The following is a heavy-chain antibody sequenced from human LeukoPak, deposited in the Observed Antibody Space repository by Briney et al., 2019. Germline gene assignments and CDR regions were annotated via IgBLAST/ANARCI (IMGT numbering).Heavy chain of an antibody. V-gene: IGHV1-24*01. CDR3: ATVGSSTMIVVVDRFDY. CDR1: GYTFTGCY. D-gene: IGHD3-22*01. Sequence: ASVKVSCKASGYTFTGCYMHWVRQAPGQGLEWMGGFDPEDGETIYAQKFQGRVTMTEDTSTDTAYMELSSLRSEDTAVYYCATVGSSTMIVVVDRFDYWGQGTLVTVSS. CDR2: FDPEDGET. J-gene: IGHJ4*02.